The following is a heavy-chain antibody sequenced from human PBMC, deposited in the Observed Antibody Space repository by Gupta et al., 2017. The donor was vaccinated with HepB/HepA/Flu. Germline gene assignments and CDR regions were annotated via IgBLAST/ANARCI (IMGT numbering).Heavy chain of an antibody. CDR2: MNPNSGNT. CDR1: GYTFTSYD. Sequence: QVQLVQSGAEVKKPGASVKVSCKASGYTFTSYDINWVRQATGQGLEWMGWMNPNSGNTGYAQKFQGRVTMTRNTSISTAYMELSSLRSEDTAVYYCARGRESSGWYAPVYYYYGMDVWGQGTTVTVSS. CDR3: ARGRESSGWYAPVYYYYGMDV. D-gene: IGHD6-19*01. V-gene: IGHV1-8*01. J-gene: IGHJ6*02.